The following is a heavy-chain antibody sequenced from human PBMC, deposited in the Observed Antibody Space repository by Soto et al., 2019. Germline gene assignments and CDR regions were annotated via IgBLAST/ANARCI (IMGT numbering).Heavy chain of an antibody. J-gene: IGHJ6*02. CDR3: ARDPPATRHGMDV. Sequence: GGSLRLSCAASWFTVSSNYMSWVRQAPGKGLEWVSVIYSGGSTYYADSVRGRFTISRDNSKNTLYLQMKSLRAEDTAVYYCARDPPATRHGMDVWGQGTTVTVSS. CDR2: IYSGGST. V-gene: IGHV3-53*01. CDR1: WFTVSSNY.